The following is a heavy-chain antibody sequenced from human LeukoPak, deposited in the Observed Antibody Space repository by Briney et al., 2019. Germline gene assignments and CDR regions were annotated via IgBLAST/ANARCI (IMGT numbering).Heavy chain of an antibody. CDR3: ARERDCSGGSCHHDAFDI. CDR1: GGTFSSYA. Sequence: ASVKVSCKASGGTFSSYAISWVRQAPGQGLEWMGGIIPIFGTANYAQKFQGRVTITADESTSTAYMELSSLRSEDTAVYYCARERDCSGGSCHHDAFDIWGQGTMVTVSS. J-gene: IGHJ3*02. CDR2: IIPIFGTA. D-gene: IGHD2-15*01. V-gene: IGHV1-69*13.